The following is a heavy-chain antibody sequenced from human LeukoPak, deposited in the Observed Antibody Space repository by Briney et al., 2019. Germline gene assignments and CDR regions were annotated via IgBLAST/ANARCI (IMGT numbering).Heavy chain of an antibody. Sequence: PGGSLRLSCTTSGFTFGDYAMSWVRQAPGKGLEWVGFIRSKAYGGTTEYAASVKGRFTISRDDSKSIAYLEMNSLKTEDTAEYSCTRGYCSGGNCFRAFDIWGQGTMVTVSS. D-gene: IGHD2-15*01. CDR2: IRSKAYGGTT. CDR3: TRGYCSGGNCFRAFDI. V-gene: IGHV3-49*04. J-gene: IGHJ3*02. CDR1: GFTFGDYA.